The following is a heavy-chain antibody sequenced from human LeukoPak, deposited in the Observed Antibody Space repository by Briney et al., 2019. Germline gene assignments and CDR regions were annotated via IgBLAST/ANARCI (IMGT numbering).Heavy chain of an antibody. J-gene: IGHJ5*02. CDR1: GYTFTSYG. D-gene: IGHD1-7*01. CDR2: ISAYNGNT. V-gene: IGHV1-18*01. CDR3: ARDVGSLGNWNYVNWFDP. Sequence: ASVKVSCKASGYTFTSYGISWVRQAPGQGLEWMGWISAYNGNTNYAQKLQGRVTMTRDTSISTAYMELSRLRSDDTAVYYCARDVGSLGNWNYVNWFDPWGQGTLVTVSS.